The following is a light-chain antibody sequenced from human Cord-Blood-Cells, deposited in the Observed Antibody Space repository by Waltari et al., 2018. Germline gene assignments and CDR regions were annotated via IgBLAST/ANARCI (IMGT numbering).Light chain of an antibody. CDR3: QQYNSYSRT. Sequence: DIQMTQSSSTLSGSLGERVIITCRASQSLSSWLAWYQQKPGKAPKLLIYGASSLESGVPSRFSSSGSGTEFTLTINSLQPDDFATYYCQQYNSYSRTFGQGTKVEIK. CDR2: GAS. V-gene: IGKV1-5*01. CDR1: QSLSSW. J-gene: IGKJ1*01.